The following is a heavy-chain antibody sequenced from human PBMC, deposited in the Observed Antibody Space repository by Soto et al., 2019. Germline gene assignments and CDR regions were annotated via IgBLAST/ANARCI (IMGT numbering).Heavy chain of an antibody. D-gene: IGHD3-22*01. V-gene: IGHV3-15*07. CDR2: IKSKIHGGTT. CDR3: STDSYSDLTVVRLDN. J-gene: IGHJ4*01. Sequence: GSLRLSCAASGFTFSNAWINWVRQAPGKGLEWVGRIKSKIHGGTTDFAAPVKGRFAISRDDSKNVAYMEMNSLKIEGTAVYYCSTDSYSDLTVVRLDNWGHGILVTVSS. CDR1: GFTFSNAW.